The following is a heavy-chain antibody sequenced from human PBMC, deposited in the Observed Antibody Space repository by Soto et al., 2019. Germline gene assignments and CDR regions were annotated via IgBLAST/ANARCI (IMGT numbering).Heavy chain of an antibody. CDR2: ITGSGTST. Sequence: LSLSCAASGFTFSGYAMTWVRQAPGKGLEWVSSITGSGTSTYYADSVKGRLIISRDNSKSTVSLQMNSLRADDTAVYYCAAHLPVRGYYYGMDVWGQGTTVTVSS. J-gene: IGHJ6*02. V-gene: IGHV3-23*01. CDR1: GFTFSGYA. D-gene: IGHD1-1*01. CDR3: AAHLPVRGYYYGMDV.